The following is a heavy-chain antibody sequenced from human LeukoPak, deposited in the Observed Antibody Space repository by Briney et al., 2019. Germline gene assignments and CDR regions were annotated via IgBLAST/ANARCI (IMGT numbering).Heavy chain of an antibody. V-gene: IGHV4-39*01. Sequence: KPSETLSLTCIVSGGSISSRIYYWGWIRQPPGKGLEWIGGIYYSGSTYYNSSLKSRVTISVDTSKNQFSLKLSSVTAADTAVYYCANNLDSWGQGTLVTVSS. CDR1: GGSISSRIYY. J-gene: IGHJ4*02. CDR2: IYYSGST. CDR3: ANNLDS.